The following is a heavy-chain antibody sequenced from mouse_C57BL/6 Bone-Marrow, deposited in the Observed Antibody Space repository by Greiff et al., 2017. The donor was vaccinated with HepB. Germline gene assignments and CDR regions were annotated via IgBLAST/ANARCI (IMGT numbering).Heavy chain of an antibody. D-gene: IGHD1-1*01. CDR1: GYTFTSYW. CDR2: IDPSDSYT. V-gene: IGHV1-50*01. Sequence: QVQLKQPGAELVKPGASVKLSCKASGYTFTSYWMQWVKQRPGQGLEWIGEIDPSDSYTNYNQKFKGKATLTGDTSSSTAYMQLSSLTSEDSAVYYCARWRYYGSSGYWGQGTTLTVSS. CDR3: ARWRYYGSSGY. J-gene: IGHJ2*01.